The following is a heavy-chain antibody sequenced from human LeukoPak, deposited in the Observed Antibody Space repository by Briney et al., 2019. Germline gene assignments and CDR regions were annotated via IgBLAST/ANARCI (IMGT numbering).Heavy chain of an antibody. Sequence: GGSLRLSCAASGFTFSHYEMNWVRQAPGKGLEWLSYISSSASSIYYADSVKGRFTISRDNAKKSVYLQVNSLRAEDTAVYYCARGPNSSGWIHYFDYWGQGTLVTVSS. J-gene: IGHJ4*02. CDR1: GFTFSHYE. CDR3: ARGPNSSGWIHYFDY. CDR2: ISSSASSI. V-gene: IGHV3-48*03. D-gene: IGHD6-19*01.